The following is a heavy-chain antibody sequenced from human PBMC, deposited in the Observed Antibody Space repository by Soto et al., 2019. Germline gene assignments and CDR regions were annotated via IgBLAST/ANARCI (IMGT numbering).Heavy chain of an antibody. CDR1: WDSVSSNSAA. V-gene: IGHV6-1*01. J-gene: IGHJ6*02. CDR3: AGEPGGEYTYGPYYYLFQGMDV. Sequence: SQTLSLTWAISWDSVSSNSAAWNWIRQSPSRGLEWLGRTYYGSKWYNDYPISVKGRITINPDTSKNRFSLQLNSVTPEDTALDYAAGEPGGEYTYGPYYYLFQGMDVSGQGTTLTVSS. CDR2: TYYGSKWYN. D-gene: IGHD5-18*01.